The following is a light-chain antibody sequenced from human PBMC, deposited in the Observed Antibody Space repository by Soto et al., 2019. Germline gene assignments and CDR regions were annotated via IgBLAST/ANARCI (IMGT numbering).Light chain of an antibody. Sequence: QSVLTQPRSVSGSPGQSVTISCTGTRSDVGSYNSIAWYQQLPGKAPRVMIFEVTKRPSGISNRFSGSKSGSTASLTISGLQAEDEADYFCFSYAGSSIWVFGGGTKLTVL. J-gene: IGLJ3*02. CDR3: FSYAGSSIWV. CDR2: EVT. CDR1: RSDVGSYNS. V-gene: IGLV2-23*02.